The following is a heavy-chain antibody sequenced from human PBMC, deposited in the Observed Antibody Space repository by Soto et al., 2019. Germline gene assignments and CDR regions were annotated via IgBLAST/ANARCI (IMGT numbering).Heavy chain of an antibody. V-gene: IGHV1-58*01. Sequence: SVKVSCKASGFTFTSSAVQWVRQARGQRLEWIGWIVVGSGNTNYAQKFQERVTITRDMSTSTAYMELSSLRSEDTAVYYCAAERYCSGGSCRYYGMDVWGQGTTVTVSS. CDR3: AAERYCSGGSCRYYGMDV. D-gene: IGHD2-15*01. CDR1: GFTFTSSA. J-gene: IGHJ6*02. CDR2: IVVGSGNT.